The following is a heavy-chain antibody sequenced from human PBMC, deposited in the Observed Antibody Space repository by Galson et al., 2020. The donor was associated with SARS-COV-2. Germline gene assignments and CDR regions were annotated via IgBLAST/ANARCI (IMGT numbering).Heavy chain of an antibody. CDR1: GFTFNNYA. J-gene: IGHJ4*02. D-gene: IGHD3-10*01. Sequence: GGSLRLSCAASGFTFNNYAMSWVRQAPGKGLEWVSLISGSGGSTYYADSVKGRFTISRDNSKNTLYLQMNSLRAEDTAVYYCAVMTMVRGIIIPSGYFDSWGQGTLVTVSS. V-gene: IGHV3-23*01. CDR2: ISGSGGST. CDR3: AVMTMVRGIIIPSGYFDS.